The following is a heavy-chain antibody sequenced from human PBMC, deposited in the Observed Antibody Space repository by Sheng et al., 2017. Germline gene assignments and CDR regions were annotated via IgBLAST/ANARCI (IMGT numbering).Heavy chain of an antibody. D-gene: IGHD4-4*01. CDR3: ARGVRYSDWFDP. Sequence: QLQLQESGPGLVKPSETLSLTCIVSGGSIDTSTYYWGWIRQPTGKGLEWIACILSSGSTYYNPSLKSRVTVSVDTSKNXFSLKVNSVTAADTAIYYCARGVRYSDWFDPWGQGTLVTVSS. V-gene: IGHV4-39*07. CDR2: ILSSGST. J-gene: IGHJ5*02. CDR1: GGSIDTSTYY.